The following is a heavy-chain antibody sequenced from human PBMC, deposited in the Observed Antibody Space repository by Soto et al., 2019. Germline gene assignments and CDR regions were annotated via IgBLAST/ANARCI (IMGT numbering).Heavy chain of an antibody. CDR2: ISGSGGST. V-gene: IGHV3-23*01. CDR3: AKDRIRTIFGVVTNDY. CDR1: GFTFSSYA. Sequence: HPGGSLRLSCAPSGFTFSSYAMSWVRQAPGKGLEWVSAISGSGGSTYYADSVKGRFTISRDNSKNTLYLQMNSLRAEDTAVYYCAKDRIRTIFGVVTNDYWGQGTLVTVSS. D-gene: IGHD3-3*01. J-gene: IGHJ4*02.